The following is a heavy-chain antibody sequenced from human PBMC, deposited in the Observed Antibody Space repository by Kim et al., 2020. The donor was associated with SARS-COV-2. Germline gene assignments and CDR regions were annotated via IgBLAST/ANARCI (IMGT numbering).Heavy chain of an antibody. CDR3: AREASAVAGGLGGDG. D-gene: IGHD6-19*01. Sequence: SVKVSCKAXXGXXSSYAISWVRQAPGQGLEWMGGIIPIFGTANYAQKFQGRVTITADESTSTAYMELSSLRSEDTAVYYCAREASAVAGGLGGDGGGQG. CDR1: XGXXSSYA. V-gene: IGHV1-69*13. J-gene: IGHJ6*01. CDR2: IIPIFGTA.